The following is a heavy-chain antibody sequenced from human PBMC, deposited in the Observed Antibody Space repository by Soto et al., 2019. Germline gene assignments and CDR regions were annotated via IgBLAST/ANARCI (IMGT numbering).Heavy chain of an antibody. CDR1: GFTFSSYG. CDR2: IWYDGSNK. J-gene: IGHJ6*03. CDR3: ARCGLGGLWFGELTHYYYYYYMDV. Sequence: QVQLVESGGGVVQPGRSLRLSCAASGFTFSSYGMHWVRQAPGKGLEWVAVIWYDGSNKYYADSVKGRFTISRDNSKNTLYLQMTSLRAEDTAVYYCARCGLGGLWFGELTHYYYYYYMDVWGKGTTVTVSS. D-gene: IGHD3-10*01. V-gene: IGHV3-33*01.